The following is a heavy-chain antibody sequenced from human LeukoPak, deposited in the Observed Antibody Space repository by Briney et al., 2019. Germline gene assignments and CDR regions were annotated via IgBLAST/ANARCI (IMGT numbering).Heavy chain of an antibody. J-gene: IGHJ4*02. Sequence: ASVKVSCKASGYTFTSFAITWVRQAPGQGLEWMGWISVYSGNTHYPQKLQGRVTMTTDTSTSTAYMELRSLISDDAAVYYRARGGDYGDYWGLYWGQGTLVTVSS. V-gene: IGHV1-18*01. CDR1: GYTFTSFA. D-gene: IGHD4-17*01. CDR2: ISVYSGNT. CDR3: ARGGDYGDYWGLY.